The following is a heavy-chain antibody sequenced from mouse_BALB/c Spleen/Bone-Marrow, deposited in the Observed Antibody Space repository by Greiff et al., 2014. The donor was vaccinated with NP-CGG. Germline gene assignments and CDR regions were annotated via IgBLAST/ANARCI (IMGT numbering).Heavy chain of an antibody. V-gene: IGHV14-3*02. J-gene: IGHJ2*01. CDR1: GFNIKDTY. CDR2: IDPANGNT. D-gene: IGHD1-1*01. CDR3: ARYYYGSSYFDY. Sequence: VQLQQSGAELVKPGASVKLSCTASGFNIKDTYMHWVKQRPEQGLERIGRIDPANGNTKYDPKFQGKATITADTSSNTAYLQLSSLTSEDTAVYYYARYYYGSSYFDYWGQGTTLTVSS.